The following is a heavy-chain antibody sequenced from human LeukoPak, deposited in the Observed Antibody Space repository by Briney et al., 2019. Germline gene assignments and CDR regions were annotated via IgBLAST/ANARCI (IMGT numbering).Heavy chain of an antibody. CDR2: IIPIFGTA. J-gene: IGHJ4*02. D-gene: IGHD6-13*01. CDR1: GGTFSSYA. V-gene: IGHV1-69*06. Sequence: EASVKVSCKASGGTFSSYAISWVRQAPGQGLEWMGEIIPIFGTANYAQKFQGRVTITADKSTSTAYMELSSLRSEDTAVYYCARGGDRYSSSWSLYWGQGTLVTVSS. CDR3: ARGGDRYSSSWSLY.